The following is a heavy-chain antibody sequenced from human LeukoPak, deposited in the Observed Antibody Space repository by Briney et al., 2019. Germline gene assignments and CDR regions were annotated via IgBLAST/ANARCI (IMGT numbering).Heavy chain of an antibody. Sequence: PSETLSLTCAVYGGSFSGYYWSWIRQPPGKGLEWIGEINHSGSTNYNPSLKSRVTISVDTSKNQFSLKLCSVTAADTAVYYCARLSIAAPHWGQGTLVTVSS. J-gene: IGHJ4*02. D-gene: IGHD6-6*01. CDR3: ARLSIAAPH. V-gene: IGHV4-34*01. CDR2: INHSGST. CDR1: GGSFSGYY.